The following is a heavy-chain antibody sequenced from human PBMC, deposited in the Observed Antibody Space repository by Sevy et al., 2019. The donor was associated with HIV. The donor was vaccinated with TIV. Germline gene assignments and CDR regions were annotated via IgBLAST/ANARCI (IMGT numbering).Heavy chain of an antibody. CDR3: ARMRNLGEPSDP. D-gene: IGHD3-16*01. CDR1: GYTFTTFG. Sequence: GESLKISCKPSGYTFTTFGINWVRQAPGQGLEWMAWINIYNGNTIYAQNLQGRVTLTRDTSTNTAYMELRSLTSDDTAVYYCARMRNLGEPSDPWGQGALVTVSS. CDR2: INIYNGNT. V-gene: IGHV1-18*01. J-gene: IGHJ5*02.